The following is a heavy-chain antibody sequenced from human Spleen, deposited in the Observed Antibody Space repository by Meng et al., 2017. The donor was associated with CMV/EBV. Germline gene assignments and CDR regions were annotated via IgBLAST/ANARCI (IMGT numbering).Heavy chain of an antibody. CDR3: ARDEGPSSSWSYYYYGMDV. V-gene: IGHV3-30*02. D-gene: IGHD6-13*01. J-gene: IGHJ6*02. Sequence: GGSLRLSCAASGFSFSSSWMTWVRQAPGKGLEWVAFIRYDGSNKYYADSVKGRFTISRDNAKNSLYLQMNSLRAEDTAVYYCARDEGPSSSWSYYYYGMDVWGQGTTVTVSS. CDR1: GFSFSSSW. CDR2: IRYDGSNK.